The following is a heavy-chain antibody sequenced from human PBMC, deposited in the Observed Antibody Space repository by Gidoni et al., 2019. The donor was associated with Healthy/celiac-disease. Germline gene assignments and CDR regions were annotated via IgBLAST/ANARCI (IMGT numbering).Heavy chain of an antibody. CDR1: GFTFSSYS. CDR3: ARDSGLRFLEWLPDYFDY. D-gene: IGHD3-3*01. J-gene: IGHJ4*02. CDR2: ISSSSSAI. V-gene: IGHV3-48*02. Sequence: EVQLVASGGGLVQPGGSLRLSCAASGFTFSSYSMNWVRQAAGKGLEWVSYISSSSSAIYYADSVKGRFTISRDNAENSLYLQMNSLIDEDTAVYYCARDSGLRFLEWLPDYFDYWGQGTLGTVSS.